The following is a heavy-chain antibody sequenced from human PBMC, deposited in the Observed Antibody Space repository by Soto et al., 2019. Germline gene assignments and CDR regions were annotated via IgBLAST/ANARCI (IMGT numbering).Heavy chain of an antibody. CDR2: IIPIFGTA. Sequence: ASVKVSCKASGVTSSSYAISWVRQAPGQGLEWMGGIIPIFGTANYAQKFQGRVTITADKSTSTAYMELSSLRSEDTAVYYCARAGYCSGGSCYSYAFDIWGQGTMVTVSS. V-gene: IGHV1-69*06. CDR3: ARAGYCSGGSCYSYAFDI. CDR1: GVTSSSYA. D-gene: IGHD2-15*01. J-gene: IGHJ3*02.